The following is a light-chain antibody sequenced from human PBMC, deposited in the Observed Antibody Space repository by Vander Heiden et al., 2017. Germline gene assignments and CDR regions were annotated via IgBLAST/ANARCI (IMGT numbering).Light chain of an antibody. V-gene: IGKV1-16*01. CDR2: AAS. J-gene: IGKJ5*01. Sequence: DVQMTQFPSSLSASVGDRVTLTCRASQDIRNSLAWFQQKPGNAPKSLIYAASSLQSGVPSRFSGSGSGTDFTLTISSLQPEEFATYYCQQYNSYPLIFGEGTRLQIK. CDR1: QDIRNS. CDR3: QQYNSYPLI.